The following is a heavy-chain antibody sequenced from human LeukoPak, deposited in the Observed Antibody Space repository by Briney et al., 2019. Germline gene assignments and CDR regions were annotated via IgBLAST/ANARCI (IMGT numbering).Heavy chain of an antibody. Sequence: SVKVSCKASGGTFSSYAISWVRQAPGQGLEWMGGIIPIFGTANHAQKFQGRVTITADKSTSTAYMELSSLRSEDTAVYYCARGGNSSGYFNSWFDPWGQGTLVTVSS. CDR1: GGTFSSYA. V-gene: IGHV1-69*06. J-gene: IGHJ5*02. D-gene: IGHD3-22*01. CDR2: IIPIFGTA. CDR3: ARGGNSSGYFNSWFDP.